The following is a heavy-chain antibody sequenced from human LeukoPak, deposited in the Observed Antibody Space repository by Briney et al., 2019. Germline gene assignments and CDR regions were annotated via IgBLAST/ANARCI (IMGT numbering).Heavy chain of an antibody. D-gene: IGHD6-25*01. CDR2: IYTSGST. J-gene: IGHJ4*02. Sequence: SETLSLTCTVSGGSISSGSYYWSWIRQPAGKGLEWIGRIYTSGSTNYNPSLKSRVTISVDTSKNQFSLKLSSVTAADTAVYYCARHLGPAAGADYWGQGTLVTVSS. CDR1: GGSISSGSYY. CDR3: ARHLGPAAGADY. V-gene: IGHV4-61*02.